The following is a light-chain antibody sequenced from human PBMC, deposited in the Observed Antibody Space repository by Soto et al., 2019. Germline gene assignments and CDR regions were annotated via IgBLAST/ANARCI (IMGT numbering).Light chain of an antibody. Sequence: DIQMTQSPSSLSASVGDRVTITCRASQSISSYLNWYQQKPRKAPELLIYAASSLQSGVPSRFSGSGSGTDFTHTISSLQPEDFATYYCQQSYSIPFTFGQGTSLEIK. V-gene: IGKV1-39*01. CDR3: QQSYSIPFT. J-gene: IGKJ2*01. CDR1: QSISSY. CDR2: AAS.